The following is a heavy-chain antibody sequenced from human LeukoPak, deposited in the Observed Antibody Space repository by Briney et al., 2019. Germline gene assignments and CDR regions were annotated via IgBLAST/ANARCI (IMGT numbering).Heavy chain of an antibody. J-gene: IGHJ4*02. Sequence: GVTVRLSCAASGFTFSSHALHWVRQAPGKGLEWVSLISSDDNNYYADSVKGRFTISRDNSKSTMYLQMNSLRAEDTAIYYCATYNSIWSNFDYWGQGTLVSVS. V-gene: IGHV3-30-3*01. CDR3: ATYNSIWSNFDY. D-gene: IGHD2/OR15-2a*01. CDR1: GFTFSSHA. CDR2: ISSDDNN.